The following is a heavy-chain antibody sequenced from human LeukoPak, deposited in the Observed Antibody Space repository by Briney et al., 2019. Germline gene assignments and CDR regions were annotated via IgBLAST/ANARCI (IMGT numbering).Heavy chain of an antibody. D-gene: IGHD6-13*01. V-gene: IGHV4-38-2*02. CDR2: FYHSGST. CDR3: ARIPSRIYYYYMDV. Sequence: PSETLSLTCTVSSYSISSNYYWGWIRQPPGKGLEWVGSFYHSGSTYYNPSLKSRVTISVDTSKNQFSLKLSSVTAADTAVYYCARIPSRIYYYYMDVWGKGTTVTISS. CDR1: SYSISSNYY. J-gene: IGHJ6*03.